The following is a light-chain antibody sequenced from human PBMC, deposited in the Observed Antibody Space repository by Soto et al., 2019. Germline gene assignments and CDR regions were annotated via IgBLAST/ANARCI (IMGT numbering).Light chain of an antibody. CDR1: NSDVGNYNL. V-gene: IGLV2-14*02. CDR3: SSYAGSSNV. Sequence: QSVLTQPASVSGSPGQWITISCAGTNSDVGNYNLVSWYQHHPGKAPRLIIYAVSKRPSGVPDRFSGSKSGNTASLTVSGLQAEDEADYYCSSYAGSSNVFGTGTKLTVL. CDR2: AVS. J-gene: IGLJ1*01.